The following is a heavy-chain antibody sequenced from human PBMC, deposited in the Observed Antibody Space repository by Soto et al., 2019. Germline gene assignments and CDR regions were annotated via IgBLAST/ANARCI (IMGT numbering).Heavy chain of an antibody. CDR2: LYFTGST. Sequence: QVRLQESGPGLVKPSEALSLTCNVSGDSVNSRDYYWTWVRQPPGKGLEWMGYLYFTGSTNYNPSLKGRVTMSRDTSKNQVYLKLNSVTAADTAVYYCVRKRLLFKVVSVSWGQGTLVTVSS. V-gene: IGHV4-61*08. CDR1: GDSVNSRDYY. CDR3: VRKRLLFKVVSVS. D-gene: IGHD2-21*02. J-gene: IGHJ5*02.